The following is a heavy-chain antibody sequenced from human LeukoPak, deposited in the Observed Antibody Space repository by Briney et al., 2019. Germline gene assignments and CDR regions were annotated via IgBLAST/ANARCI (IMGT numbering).Heavy chain of an antibody. V-gene: IGHV4-38-2*02. CDR2: IYHSGST. Sequence: PSETLSLTCTVSGYSISSGYYWGWIRQPPGKGLEWIGSIYHSGSTYYNPSLKSRVTMSVDTSKNQFSLKLSSVTAADTAVYYCARLSTVTTSFDYWGQGTLVTVSS. CDR1: GYSISSGYY. J-gene: IGHJ4*02. D-gene: IGHD4-17*01. CDR3: ARLSTVTTSFDY.